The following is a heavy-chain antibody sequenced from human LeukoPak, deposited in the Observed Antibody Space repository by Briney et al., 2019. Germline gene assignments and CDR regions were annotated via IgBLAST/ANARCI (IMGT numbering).Heavy chain of an antibody. D-gene: IGHD3-3*01. J-gene: IGHJ5*02. CDR1: GYSISSGYY. V-gene: IGHV4-38-2*02. Sequence: PSETLSLTCAVSGYSISSGYYWGLIRQPPGKGLEWIGSISRSGTTSYNPSLQSRVTISVDTSKNQFSLKLSSVTAADTAVYYCARDSSRTVFGVPPTFDPWGQGTLVTVSS. CDR2: ISRSGTT. CDR3: ARDSSRTVFGVPPTFDP.